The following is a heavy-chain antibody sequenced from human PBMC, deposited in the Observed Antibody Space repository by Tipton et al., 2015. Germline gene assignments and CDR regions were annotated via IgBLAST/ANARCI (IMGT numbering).Heavy chain of an antibody. V-gene: IGHV4-61*01. CDR1: GVSLSGGTYY. CDR3: ARCSDYYDSSGFWYNWFDP. Sequence: TLSLTCTVSGVSLSGGTYYWSWIRQPPGKALEWVGYIYHSGNTYYNPSLESRVTISVDTSKNQFSLKLSSVTAADTAFYYCARCSDYYDSSGFWYNWFDPWGQGTLVTVSS. D-gene: IGHD3-22*01. CDR2: IYHSGNT. J-gene: IGHJ5*02.